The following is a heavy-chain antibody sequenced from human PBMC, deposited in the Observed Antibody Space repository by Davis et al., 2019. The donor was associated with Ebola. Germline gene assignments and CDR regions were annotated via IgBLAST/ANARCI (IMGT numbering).Heavy chain of an antibody. CDR2: INPSGGST. J-gene: IGHJ6*04. V-gene: IGHV1-46*01. CDR3: ARALGESVTYYDILTGYCYYYGMDV. CDR1: LYTFTSSY. Sequence: SVPVSCLPSLYTFTSSYLHWVRQPPGHALEWLGLINPSGGSTSYAQKFQGRVTMTRDTSTSTVYMELSSLRSEDTAVYYCARALGESVTYYDILTGYCYYYGMDVWGKGTTATVSS. D-gene: IGHD3-9*01.